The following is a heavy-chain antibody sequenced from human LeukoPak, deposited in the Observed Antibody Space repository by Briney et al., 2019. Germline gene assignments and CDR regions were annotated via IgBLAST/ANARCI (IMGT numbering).Heavy chain of an antibody. D-gene: IGHD2-21*02. CDR2: INPNSGGT. CDR1: GYTFTGYY. Sequence: GASVKASCKASGYTFTGYYMHWVRQAPGQGLEWMGWINPNSGGTNYAQKFQGRVTMTRDTSISTAYMELSRLRSDDTAVYYCARGRGGDPPRQAFDIWGQGTMVTVSS. J-gene: IGHJ3*02. CDR3: ARGRGGDPPRQAFDI. V-gene: IGHV1-2*02.